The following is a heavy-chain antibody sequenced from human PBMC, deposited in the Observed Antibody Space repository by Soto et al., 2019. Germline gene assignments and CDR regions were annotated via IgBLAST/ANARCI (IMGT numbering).Heavy chain of an antibody. Sequence: ASVKVSCKASGGTFSSYAISWVRQAPGQGLGWMGGIIPIFGTANYAQKFQGRVTITADESTSTAYMELSSLRSEDTAVYYCASRLGHYYDSSGYYLNYYYYYGMDVWGQGTTVTVSS. CDR2: IIPIFGTA. D-gene: IGHD3-22*01. CDR3: ASRLGHYYDSSGYYLNYYYYYGMDV. CDR1: GGTFSSYA. V-gene: IGHV1-69*13. J-gene: IGHJ6*02.